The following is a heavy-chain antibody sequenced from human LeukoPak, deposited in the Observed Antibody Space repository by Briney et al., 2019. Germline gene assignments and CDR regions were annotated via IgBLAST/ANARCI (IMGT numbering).Heavy chain of an antibody. J-gene: IGHJ4*02. D-gene: IGHD5-18*01. V-gene: IGHV3-64D*09. CDR1: GFTFSSYA. CDR2: ISSNGGST. Sequence: GGSLRLSCSASGFTFSSYAMHWVRQAPGKGLEYVSAISSNGGSTYYADSVKGRFTISRDNSKNTLYLQMSSLRAEDTALYYCVKEAGYSYGNGVDYWGQGTLVTVSS. CDR3: VKEAGYSYGNGVDY.